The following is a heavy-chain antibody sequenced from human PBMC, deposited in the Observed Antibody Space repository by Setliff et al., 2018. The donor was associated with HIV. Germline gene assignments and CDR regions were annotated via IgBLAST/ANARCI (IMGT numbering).Heavy chain of an antibody. V-gene: IGHV1-46*01. D-gene: IGHD1-26*01. J-gene: IGHJ4*02. Sequence: ASVKVSCKASGFIFTTYCMHWVRQAPGQGLEWMGIINPSGGSTGYAQKFQGRVTMTRDTSTSTVYMELSSLRSEDTAVYYCARGWEGGMDYWGQGTLVTVSS. CDR3: ARGWEGGMDY. CDR2: INPSGGST. CDR1: GFIFTTYC.